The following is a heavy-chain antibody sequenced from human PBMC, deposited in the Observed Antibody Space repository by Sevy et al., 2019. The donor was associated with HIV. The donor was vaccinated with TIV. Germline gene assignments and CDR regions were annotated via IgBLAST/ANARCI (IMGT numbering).Heavy chain of an antibody. CDR2: INPSGGST. CDR3: ARERRHYGSGSYRLDY. Sequence: ASVKVSCKASGYTFTSYYMHWVRQAPGQGLEWMGIINPSGGSTSYAQKFQGRVTMTRDTSTSTVYMELSSLRSEDTAGYYCARERRHYGSGSYRLDYWGQGTLLTVSS. J-gene: IGHJ4*02. V-gene: IGHV1-46*01. D-gene: IGHD3-10*01. CDR1: GYTFTSYY.